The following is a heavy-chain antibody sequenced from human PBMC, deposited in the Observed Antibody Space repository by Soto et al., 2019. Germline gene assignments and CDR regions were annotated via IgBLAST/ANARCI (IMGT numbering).Heavy chain of an antibody. CDR3: ARVIVPRSSYYYYMGV. D-gene: IGHD2-2*01. CDR1: GGSISSGDYY. V-gene: IGHV4-31*03. Sequence: SETLSLTCTVSGGSISSGDYYWSWIRQHPGKGLEWIGYIYYSGSTYYNPSLKSRVTISLDTSKNQFSLKLSSVTAADTAVYYCARVIVPRSSYYYYMGVWGKGTTVTVSS. J-gene: IGHJ6*03. CDR2: IYYSGST.